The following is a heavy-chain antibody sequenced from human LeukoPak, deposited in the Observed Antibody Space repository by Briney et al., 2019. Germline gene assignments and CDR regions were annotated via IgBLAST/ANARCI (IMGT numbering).Heavy chain of an antibody. V-gene: IGHV4-39*02. CDR3: AREGVITMVRGVNFGY. CDR2: IYYSGST. Sequence: PSETLSLTCIVSGGSISSSRYYWGWIRQPPGKGLEWIGSIYYSGSTYYNPSLKSRVTISVDTSKNQFSLKLSSVTAADTAVYYCAREGVITMVRGVNFGYWGQGTLVTVSS. D-gene: IGHD3-10*01. CDR1: GGSISSSRYY. J-gene: IGHJ4*02.